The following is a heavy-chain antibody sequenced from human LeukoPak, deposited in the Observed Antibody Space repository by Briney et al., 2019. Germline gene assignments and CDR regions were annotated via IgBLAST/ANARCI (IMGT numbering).Heavy chain of an antibody. D-gene: IGHD2-2*03. V-gene: IGHV4-38-2*02. Sequence: PSETLSLTCTVSGYSISSGYYWGWIRQPPGKGLEWIGSIYHSGSTYYNPSLKSRVTISVDTSKNQFSLKLSSVTAADTAVYYCASGYCSSTSCLPNDAFDIWGQGTMVTVSS. CDR1: GYSISSGYY. J-gene: IGHJ3*02. CDR2: IYHSGST. CDR3: ASGYCSSTSCLPNDAFDI.